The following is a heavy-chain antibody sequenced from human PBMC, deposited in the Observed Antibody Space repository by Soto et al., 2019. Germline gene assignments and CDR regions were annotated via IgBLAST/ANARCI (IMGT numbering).Heavy chain of an antibody. CDR3: ERDGDVNTGFGKDY. CDR2: IWHDGGNK. Sequence: GGSLRLSCAASGFTFSSYGMHWVRQAPGKGLEWVAFIWHDGGNKFYAESVKGRFTISRDNSKNTLYLQMTSLSAEDTAMYYCERDGDVNTGFGKDYWGQGTLVTV. V-gene: IGHV3-33*01. CDR1: GFTFSSYG. D-gene: IGHD3-16*01. J-gene: IGHJ4*02.